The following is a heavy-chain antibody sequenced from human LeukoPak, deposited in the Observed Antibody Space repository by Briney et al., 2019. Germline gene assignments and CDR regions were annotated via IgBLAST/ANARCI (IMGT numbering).Heavy chain of an antibody. CDR2: IYYSGST. V-gene: IGHV4-59*01. CDR1: GGSISSYY. CDR3: AREYYDYVWGSYRAFDY. D-gene: IGHD3-16*02. J-gene: IGHJ4*02. Sequence: SETLSLTCTVSGGSISSYYWSWIRQPPGKGLEWIGYIYYSGSTNYNPSLKSRVTISVDTSKNQFSLKLSSVTAADTAEYYCAREYYDYVWGSYRAFDYWGQGTLVTVSS.